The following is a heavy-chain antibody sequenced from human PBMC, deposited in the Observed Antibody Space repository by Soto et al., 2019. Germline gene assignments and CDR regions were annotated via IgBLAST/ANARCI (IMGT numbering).Heavy chain of an antibody. V-gene: IGHV1-18*04. CDR2: INPYNANV. Sequence: QVQLVQSGAEVKKPGASVKVSCETSGYTFTNHGINWVRQAPGQGLEWMGWINPYNANVNYAQKLQGRVTMTTDTSTSTAYMDLRSLTSDDTADYYCSRDRAARIWGDAFDNWGQGTKVTVSS. CDR3: SRDRAARIWGDAFDN. D-gene: IGHD3-16*01. CDR1: GYTFTNHG. J-gene: IGHJ3*02.